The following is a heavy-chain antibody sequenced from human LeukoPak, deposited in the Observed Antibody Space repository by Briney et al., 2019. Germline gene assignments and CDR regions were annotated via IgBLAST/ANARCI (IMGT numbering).Heavy chain of an antibody. CDR1: GFASTTYS. Sequence: GGSLRLSCAASGFASTTYSLNWVRQAPGKGLEWVSHISSSTIYYADSVKGRFTISRDNAKNSLYLQMNGLRAEDTAVYYCARDGGALGDYGVPSYFDYWGQGALVTVSS. J-gene: IGHJ4*02. CDR2: ISSSTI. CDR3: ARDGGALGDYGVPSYFDY. D-gene: IGHD4-17*01. V-gene: IGHV3-48*01.